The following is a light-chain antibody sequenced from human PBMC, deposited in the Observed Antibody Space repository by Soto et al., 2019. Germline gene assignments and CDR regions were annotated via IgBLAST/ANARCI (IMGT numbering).Light chain of an antibody. V-gene: IGKV3-20*01. Sequence: EIVLTQSPGTLSLSPGERDPLSCRASQSVSSEYLAWYQQKPGQAPRVLIYGTSIRASGVPERYSGGGSGTDFTLTITRLEPEDFAVYYCQQYGSSLFTFGPGTKVDFK. CDR1: QSVSSEY. CDR3: QQYGSSLFT. CDR2: GTS. J-gene: IGKJ3*01.